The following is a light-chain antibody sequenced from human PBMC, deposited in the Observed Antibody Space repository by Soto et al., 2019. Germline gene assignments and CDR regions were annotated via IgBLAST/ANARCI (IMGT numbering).Light chain of an antibody. Sequence: DIVMTQSPLSLPVTPGEPASISCRSSQSLLHSNAYNYLDWYLQKPGQSPQLLIYLGSNRASGVPDRVSGSGSGTDFTLKISRVEAEDVGVYYCMQALQAPLTFGGGTKVEIK. J-gene: IGKJ4*01. CDR1: QSLLHSNAYNY. CDR3: MQALQAPLT. V-gene: IGKV2-28*01. CDR2: LGS.